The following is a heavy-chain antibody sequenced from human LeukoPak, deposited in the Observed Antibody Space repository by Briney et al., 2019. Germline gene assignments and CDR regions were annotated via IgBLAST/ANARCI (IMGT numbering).Heavy chain of an antibody. Sequence: GGPLRLSSAASVFTFTMNGMHSVPQAPGKGLEWGGVMWYDGSNKYYADSVRGRFTISRENSKSTMYLQMNSLRVEATAVYYCAKGIAAGAMGYMDVWGKGTTVTVSS. D-gene: IGHD6-25*01. CDR2: MWYDGSNK. CDR3: AKGIAAGAMGYMDV. V-gene: IGHV3-33*06. CDR1: VFTFTMNG. J-gene: IGHJ6*03.